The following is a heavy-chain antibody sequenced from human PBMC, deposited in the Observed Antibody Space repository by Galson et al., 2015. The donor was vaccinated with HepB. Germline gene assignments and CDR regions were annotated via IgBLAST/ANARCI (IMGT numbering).Heavy chain of an antibody. CDR2: IKQDGSEK. CDR1: GFSLSNSW. V-gene: IGHV3-7*03. CDR3: AKNSRDFDY. J-gene: IGHJ4*02. Sequence: SLRLSCAVSGFSLSNSWMTWVRQAPGKGLEWVANIKQDGSEKNYVDSVKGRFTIPRDNAKNSLYLQMNSLRVEDTAVYYCAKNSRDFDYWGQGTLVTVSS. D-gene: IGHD6-19*01.